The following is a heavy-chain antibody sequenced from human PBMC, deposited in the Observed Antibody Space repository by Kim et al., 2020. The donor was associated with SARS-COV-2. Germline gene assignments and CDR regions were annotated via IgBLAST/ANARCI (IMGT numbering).Heavy chain of an antibody. D-gene: IGHD1-1*01. CDR2: IKTKTDGGTI. J-gene: IGHJ4*02. V-gene: IGHV3-15*01. Sequence: GSLRLSFAASGFTFTNAWMSWVRQAPGKGLEWVARIKTKTDGGTIDYAAPVKGRFTISRDDSRNTVYLQMNSLKTEDTAVYYCNTDWAGGTWGQGTLVTVSS. CDR3: NTDWAGGT. CDR1: GFTFTNAW.